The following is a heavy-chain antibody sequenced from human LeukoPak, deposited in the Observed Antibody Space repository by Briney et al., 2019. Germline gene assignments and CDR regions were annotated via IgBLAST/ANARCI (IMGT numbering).Heavy chain of an antibody. D-gene: IGHD3-16*02. J-gene: IGHJ4*02. CDR1: GYTFTGYY. Sequence: ASVKASCKASGYTFTGYYMHWVRQAPGQGLEWMGWINPNSGGTNYAQKFQGRVTMTRDTSISTAYMELSRLRSDDTAVYYCAISLYVWGSYRYTGPFDYWGQGTLVTVSS. CDR3: AISLYVWGSYRYTGPFDY. CDR2: INPNSGGT. V-gene: IGHV1-2*02.